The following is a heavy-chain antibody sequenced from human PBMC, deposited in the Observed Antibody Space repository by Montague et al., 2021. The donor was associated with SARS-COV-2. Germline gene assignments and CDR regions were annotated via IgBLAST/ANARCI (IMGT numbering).Heavy chain of an antibody. CDR2: IHYDGSST. J-gene: IGHJ4*02. CDR3: ARAYYTGLYPFDY. D-gene: IGHD2-8*02. V-gene: IGHV3-74*01. CDR1: GFTLSSYW. Sequence: SLRLSCAASGFTLSSYWMYWVRQAPGKGLVWISRIHYDGSSTNYAYSVKGRFTISRDTAKNTLYLQMNSLRAEDTAVYYCARAYYTGLYPFDYWGQGTLVTVSS.